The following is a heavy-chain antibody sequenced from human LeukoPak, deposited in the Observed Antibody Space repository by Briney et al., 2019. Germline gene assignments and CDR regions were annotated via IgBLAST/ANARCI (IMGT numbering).Heavy chain of an antibody. D-gene: IGHD6-13*01. V-gene: IGHV3-33*08. CDR3: ARDGSRIGCAGAGNHWFEP. CDR1: RFTHSSYG. J-gene: IGHJ5*02. CDR2: IWYEGSNK. Sequence: GWSVRHSRPACRFTHSSYGMHSVRPATGKGLEGVAVIWYEGSNKYYADSVKGRFTISRDNSEKTLYLQMDSLRVEDKTVYYCARDGSRIGCAGAGNHWFEPWGEGTVVTVS.